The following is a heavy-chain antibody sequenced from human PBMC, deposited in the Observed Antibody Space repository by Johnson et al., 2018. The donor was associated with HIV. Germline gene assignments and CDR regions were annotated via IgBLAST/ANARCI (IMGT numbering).Heavy chain of an antibody. CDR1: GFNFGGYW. Sequence: VQLLESGGGLVQPGGSLRLSCAASGFNFGGYWMSWVRQAPGKGLEWVSVIYSGGSTYYADPVKGRFTISRDNSKNTMSLQMNSPRVEDTAVYYCARVRGGRENAFDIWGQGTMVTVSS. V-gene: IGHV3-66*02. J-gene: IGHJ3*02. CDR3: ARVRGGRENAFDI. D-gene: IGHD1-26*01. CDR2: IYSGGST.